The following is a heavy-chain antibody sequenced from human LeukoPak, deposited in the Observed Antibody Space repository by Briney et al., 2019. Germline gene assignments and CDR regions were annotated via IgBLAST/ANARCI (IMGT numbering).Heavy chain of an antibody. CDR2: ISGSGGST. Sequence: GGSLRLSCAASGFIFCNYAMSWVRQAPGKGLEWVSAISGSGGSTYYADSVKGRFTISRDNSKNTLYLQMNSLRAEDTAVYYCAKLYSSSWLGYWGQGTLVTVSS. CDR3: AKLYSSSWLGY. D-gene: IGHD6-13*01. V-gene: IGHV3-23*01. CDR1: GFIFCNYA. J-gene: IGHJ4*02.